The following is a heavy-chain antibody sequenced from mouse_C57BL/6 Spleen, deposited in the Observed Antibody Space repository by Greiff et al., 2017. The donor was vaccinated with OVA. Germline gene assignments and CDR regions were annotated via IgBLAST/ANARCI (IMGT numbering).Heavy chain of an antibody. CDR2: IDPENGDT. Sequence: EVQLQQSGAELVRPGASVKLSCTASGFNIKDDYMHWVKQRPEQGLEWIGWIDPENGDTEYASKFQGKATITADTSSNTAYLQLSSLTSEDTAVYYCTGAAGDWYFDVWGTGTTVTVSS. CDR3: TGAAGDWYFDV. J-gene: IGHJ1*03. D-gene: IGHD4-1*01. V-gene: IGHV14-4*01. CDR1: GFNIKDDY.